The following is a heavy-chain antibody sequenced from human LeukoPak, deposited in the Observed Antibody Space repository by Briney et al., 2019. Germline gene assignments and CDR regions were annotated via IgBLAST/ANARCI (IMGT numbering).Heavy chain of an antibody. CDR2: IYHSGST. CDR1: GGSISSGGYS. Sequence: PSETLSLTCAVSGGSISSGGYSWSWIRQPPGKGLEWIGYIYHSGSTYYNPSLKSRVTISVDRSKNQFSLKLSSVTAADTAVYYCASSGYDAFDIWGQGTMVTVSS. V-gene: IGHV4-30-2*01. CDR3: ASSGYDAFDI. D-gene: IGHD3-22*01. J-gene: IGHJ3*02.